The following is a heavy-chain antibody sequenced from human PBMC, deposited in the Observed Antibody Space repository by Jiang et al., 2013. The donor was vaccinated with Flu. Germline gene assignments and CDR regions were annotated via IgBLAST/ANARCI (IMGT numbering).Heavy chain of an antibody. CDR1: GVSVSTDYY. CDR2: IYHNGNT. Sequence: GLVKPSETLSLTCAVSGVSVSTDYYWGWIRQPPGKGLEWIGSIYHNGNTYLNPSLKSRVTISVDTSKNQFSLKLTSVTAADTAVYYCAKDYSNNFYYRGVRDVWGKGTTVIVSS. V-gene: IGHV4-38-2*02. J-gene: IGHJ6*04. CDR3: AKDYSNNFYYRGVRDV. D-gene: IGHD1-26*01.